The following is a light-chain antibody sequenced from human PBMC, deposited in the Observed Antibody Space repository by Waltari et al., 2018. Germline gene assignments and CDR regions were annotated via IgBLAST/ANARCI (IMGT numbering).Light chain of an antibody. CDR1: SSDVGGYNY. CDR3: CSHAGSGTFWV. Sequence: QSVLTQPASVSGSPGQSITISFTGTSSDVGGYNYVPRYQRHPGKAPKVMIFDVSKRPSGVADRFSGSKSGNTASLTISGLQAEDEADYYCCSHAGSGTFWVFGGGTKLTVL. V-gene: IGLV2-23*02. J-gene: IGLJ2*01. CDR2: DVS.